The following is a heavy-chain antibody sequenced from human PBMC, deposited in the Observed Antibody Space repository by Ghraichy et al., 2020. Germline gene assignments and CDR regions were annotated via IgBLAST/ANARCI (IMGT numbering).Heavy chain of an antibody. CDR1: GGSFSGYY. D-gene: IGHD6-19*01. Sequence: GSLRLSCAVYGGSFSGYYWSWIRQPPGKGLEWIGKINHSGSTNYNPSLKSRVTISVDTSKNQFSLKLSSVTAADTAVYYCARGYTVAGTYYYYYYYMDVWGKGTTVTVSS. CDR2: INHSGST. V-gene: IGHV4-34*01. J-gene: IGHJ6*03. CDR3: ARGYTVAGTYYYYYYYMDV.